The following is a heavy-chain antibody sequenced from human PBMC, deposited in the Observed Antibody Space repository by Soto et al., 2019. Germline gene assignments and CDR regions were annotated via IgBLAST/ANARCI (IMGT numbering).Heavy chain of an antibody. D-gene: IGHD3-22*01. Sequence: GGSLRLSCAASGFTFSSYSMNWVRQAPGKGLEWVSSISSSSSYIYYADSVKGRFTISRDNAKNSLYLQMNGLRVEDTAVYYCASIHSSGFYGMDVWGQGTTVTVS. CDR3: ASIHSSGFYGMDV. V-gene: IGHV3-21*04. J-gene: IGHJ6*02. CDR1: GFTFSSYS. CDR2: ISSSSSYI.